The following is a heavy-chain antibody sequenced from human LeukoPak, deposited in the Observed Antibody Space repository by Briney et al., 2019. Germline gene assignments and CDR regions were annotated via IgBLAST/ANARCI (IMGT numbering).Heavy chain of an antibody. CDR1: GGTFSSYA. J-gene: IGHJ1*01. D-gene: IGHD2-15*01. V-gene: IGHV1-69*04. CDR2: IIPILGIA. Sequence: ASVKVSCKASGGTFSSYAISWVRQAPGQGLEWMGRIIPILGIANYAQKFQGRVTITADKSTSTAYMELSSLRSEDTAVYYCARGAATGYFQHWGQGTLVTVSS. CDR3: ARGAATGYFQH.